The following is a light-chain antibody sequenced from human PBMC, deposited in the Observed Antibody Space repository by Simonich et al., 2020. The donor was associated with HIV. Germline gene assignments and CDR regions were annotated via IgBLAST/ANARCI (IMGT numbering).Light chain of an antibody. CDR2: AVS. V-gene: IGKV2D-29*02. J-gene: IGKJ4*01. CDR1: QSLLHTDGKTS. CDR3: MQSIQLPLT. Sequence: DIVLTQTPLSLSVTPVQPASLSCRSSQSLLHTDGKTSLYWYLQKPGQSPRLLIYAVSTRFSGVPDRFSGSGSGTHFTLKIGRVEAEDVGVYYCMQSIQLPLTFGGGTKVEIK.